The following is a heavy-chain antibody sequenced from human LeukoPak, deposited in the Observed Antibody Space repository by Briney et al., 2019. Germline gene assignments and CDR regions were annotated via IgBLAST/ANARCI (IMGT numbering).Heavy chain of an antibody. V-gene: IGHV4-4*02. D-gene: IGHD1-26*01. CDR1: GGSINNTNW. Sequence: SETLSLTCTVSGGSINNTNWWTWVRQPPGKGLEWIGEVNLQGSTNYNPSLKSRVAISVDTSKNQFSLKLSSVTAADTAVYYCARGQTIVGATGDFWGQGTLVTVSS. J-gene: IGHJ4*02. CDR2: VNLQGST. CDR3: ARGQTIVGATGDF.